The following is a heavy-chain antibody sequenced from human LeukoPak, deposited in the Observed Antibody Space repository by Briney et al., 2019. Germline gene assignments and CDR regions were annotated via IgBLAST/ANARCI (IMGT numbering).Heavy chain of an antibody. J-gene: IGHJ6*02. CDR3: ARFPSYDPHRMDV. CDR2: MYLSGTT. CDR1: GDSINSLDL. V-gene: IGHV4-4*02. D-gene: IGHD3-22*01. Sequence: PSGTLSLTCTVSGDSINSLDLWSWVRQPPGKGLEWIGEMYLSGTTHSNPSVKSRVTISIDTSKNQFSLKLSSVTAADTAVYYCARFPSYDPHRMDVWGQGTTVTVSS.